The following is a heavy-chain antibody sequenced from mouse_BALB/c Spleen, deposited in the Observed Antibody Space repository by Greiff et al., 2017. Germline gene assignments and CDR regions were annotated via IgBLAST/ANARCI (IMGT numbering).Heavy chain of an antibody. J-gene: IGHJ2*01. CDR1: GFTFSSYA. Sequence: EVHLVESGGGLVKPGGSLKLSCAASGFTFSSYAMSWVRQTPEKRLEWVASISSGGSTYYPDSVKGRFTISRDNARNILYLQMSSLRSEDTAMYYCARERDGSFDDWGQGTTLTVSS. CDR3: ARERDGSFDD. CDR2: ISSGGST. D-gene: IGHD2-3*01. V-gene: IGHV5-6-5*01.